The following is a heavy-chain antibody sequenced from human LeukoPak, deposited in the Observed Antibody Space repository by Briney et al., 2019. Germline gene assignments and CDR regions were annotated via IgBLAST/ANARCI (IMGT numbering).Heavy chain of an antibody. CDR1: GYTFTSYY. CDR3: ASLPIMITFGGVIVRDY. J-gene: IGHJ4*02. D-gene: IGHD3-16*02. Sequence: ASGTVSCKASGYTFTSYYMHWERQAPGQGLEWLGIMNPSGGSTSYAQKFQGRVTMTRDTSTSTVYMELSSLRSEDTAVYYCASLPIMITFGGVIVRDYWGQGTLVTVSS. V-gene: IGHV1-46*01. CDR2: MNPSGGST.